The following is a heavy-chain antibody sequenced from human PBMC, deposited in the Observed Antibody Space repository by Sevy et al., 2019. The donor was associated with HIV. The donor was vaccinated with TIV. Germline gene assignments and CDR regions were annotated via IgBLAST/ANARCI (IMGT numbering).Heavy chain of an antibody. CDR1: GFTLSDYY. CDR3: AREHVKDGKGGDYYYHAMDV. V-gene: IGHV3-11*01. CDR2: ISGSDDSGGDDTI. Sequence: GGSLRLSCTASGFTLSDYYMSWIRQAPGKGLQWISYISGSDDSGGDDTIYYADSVKGRFTISRDNAKNSLYLQMSSLRADDTAVYYCAREHVKDGKGGDYYYHAMDVWGRGTTVTVSS. D-gene: IGHD3-16*01. J-gene: IGHJ6*02.